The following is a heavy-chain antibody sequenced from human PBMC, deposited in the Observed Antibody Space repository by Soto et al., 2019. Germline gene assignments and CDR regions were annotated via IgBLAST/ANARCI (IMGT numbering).Heavy chain of an antibody. Sequence: QVQLVASGGGVVQPGRSLRLSCAASGFTFSSYGMHWVRQAPGKGLEWVAVISYDGSNKYYADSVKGRFTISRDKSKNTLYLQMNSLSAEDTAVYYCAKERGRLVPAAYGMDVWGQGTKVTVSS. CDR3: AKERGRLVPAAYGMDV. CDR1: GFTFSSYG. CDR2: ISYDGSNK. V-gene: IGHV3-30*18. D-gene: IGHD2-2*01. J-gene: IGHJ6*02.